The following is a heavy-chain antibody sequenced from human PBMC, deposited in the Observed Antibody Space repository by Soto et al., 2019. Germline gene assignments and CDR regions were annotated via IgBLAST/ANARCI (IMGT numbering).Heavy chain of an antibody. CDR1: GYTFTSYD. D-gene: IGHD3-9*01. Sequence: QVQLVQSGAEVKKPGASVKVSCKASGYTFTSYDINWVRQATGQGLEWMGWMNPNSGNTGYAQKFQGRVTMTRNTSIITAYMELSSLRSEDTAVYYCATSSYDILTGYYWGAFDIWGQGTMVTVSS. CDR3: ATSSYDILTGYYWGAFDI. V-gene: IGHV1-8*01. J-gene: IGHJ3*02. CDR2: MNPNSGNT.